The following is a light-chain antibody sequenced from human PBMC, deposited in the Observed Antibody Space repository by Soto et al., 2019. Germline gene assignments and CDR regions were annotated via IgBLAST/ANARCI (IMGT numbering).Light chain of an antibody. CDR1: TSNIGANY. Sequence: QSALTQPPSVSAAPGQRVSISCSGSTSNIGANYVSWYQHLPRTAPKVLIYDNDKRPSDIPARFSASKSGTSATLGISGLQTWDEAVYFCASWDGRLTTVVFGGGTTVPVL. CDR3: ASWDGRLTTVV. CDR2: DND. V-gene: IGLV1-51*01. J-gene: IGLJ3*02.